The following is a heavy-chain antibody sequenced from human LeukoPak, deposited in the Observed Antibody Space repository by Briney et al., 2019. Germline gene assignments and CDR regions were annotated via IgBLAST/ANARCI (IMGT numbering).Heavy chain of an antibody. CDR3: ARDTSPHCGDDCYFDAFDL. CDR1: EFTFGRYW. V-gene: IGHV3-7*03. J-gene: IGHJ3*01. CDR2: INQDGRKE. Sequence: PGGSLRLSCVASEFTFGRYWMTWVRQAPGKGLEWVANINQDGRKEHYVDSVKGRFTISRDNAKNFLYLQMNSLRAEDTAVYFCARDTSPHCGDDCYFDAFDLWGQGTMVTVSS. D-gene: IGHD2-21*02.